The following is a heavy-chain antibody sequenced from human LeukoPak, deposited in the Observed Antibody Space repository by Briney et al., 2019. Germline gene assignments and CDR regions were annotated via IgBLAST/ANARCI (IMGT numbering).Heavy chain of an antibody. Sequence: PSETLSLTCAVSGGSISSSNWWSWVRQPPGKGLEWIGEIYHGGSTNYNPSLKSRVTISVDKSKNQFSLKVSSVTAADTAVYYCARRSSSFSEPFAYWGQGTLVTVSS. D-gene: IGHD6-13*01. CDR3: ARRSSSFSEPFAY. J-gene: IGHJ4*02. V-gene: IGHV4-4*02. CDR1: GGSISSSNW. CDR2: IYHGGST.